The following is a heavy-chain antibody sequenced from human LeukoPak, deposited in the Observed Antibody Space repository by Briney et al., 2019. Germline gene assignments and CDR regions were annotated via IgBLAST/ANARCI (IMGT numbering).Heavy chain of an antibody. J-gene: IGHJ4*02. CDR1: GGTFSSYT. CDR2: IIPILGIA. V-gene: IGHV1-69*04. CDR3: ARDSIVYDILTGYPFNRNYFDY. Sequence: ASVKVSCKASGGTFSSYTISWVRQAPGQGLEWMGRIIPILGIANYAQKFQGRVTITADKSTSTAYMELSSLRSEDTAVYYCARDSIVYDILTGYPFNRNYFDYWGQGTLVTVSS. D-gene: IGHD3-9*01.